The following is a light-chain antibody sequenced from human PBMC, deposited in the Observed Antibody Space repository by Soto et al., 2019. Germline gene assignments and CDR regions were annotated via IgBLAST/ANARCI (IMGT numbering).Light chain of an antibody. CDR1: SSDIGSYNY. V-gene: IGLV2-14*01. J-gene: IGLJ1*01. Sequence: QSALTQPASVSGSPGQSITISCTGTSSDIGSYNYVSWYQQHPGRAPKVMIYDVTVRPSGVSNRFSGSKSGNTASLTISGLQDEDEADYYCSSFAATHTYIFGTGTKVTVL. CDR3: SSFAATHTYI. CDR2: DVT.